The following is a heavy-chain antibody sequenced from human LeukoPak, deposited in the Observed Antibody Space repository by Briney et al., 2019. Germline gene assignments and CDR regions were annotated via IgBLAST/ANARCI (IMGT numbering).Heavy chain of an antibody. Sequence: GGCLRLAFAAHGYPLSSYAMDTVRQAPGRGLEWVAVISYDGSNKYYADSVKGRFTISRDNSKNTLYLQMNSLRAEDTAVYYCARDGYNSFDYWGQGTLVTVSS. V-gene: IGHV3-30-3*01. CDR3: ARDGYNSFDY. CDR2: ISYDGSNK. CDR1: GYPLSSYA. D-gene: IGHD5-24*01. J-gene: IGHJ4*02.